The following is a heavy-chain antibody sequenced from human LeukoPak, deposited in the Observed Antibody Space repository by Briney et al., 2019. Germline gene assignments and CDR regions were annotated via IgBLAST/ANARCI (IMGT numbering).Heavy chain of an antibody. J-gene: IGHJ4*02. CDR2: MNPNSGNT. CDR3: AGGLYYDSSGYYILDY. D-gene: IGHD3-22*01. CDR1: GYTFTSYD. Sequence: ASVKVSCKASGYTFTSYDINWLRQATGQGLEWMGWMNPNSGNTGYAQKFQGRVTLTRNTSISTAYMELSSLRSEDTAVYYCAGGLYYDSSGYYILDYWGQGTLVTVSS. V-gene: IGHV1-8*01.